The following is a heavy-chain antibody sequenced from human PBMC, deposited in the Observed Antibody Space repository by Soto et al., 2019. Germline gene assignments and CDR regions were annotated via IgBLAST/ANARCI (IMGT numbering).Heavy chain of an antibody. J-gene: IGHJ4*02. CDR2: IDNSGST. CDR1: GGSISNYF. V-gene: IGHV4-4*07. Sequence: PSETLSLTCTVSGGSISNYFCNWIRQPAGKGLEWIGRIDNSGSTNYNPSLKSRITMSADTSRNQFPLKLNSVTAADTAVYYCARGGQDFWSGPFDYWGQGALVTVS. D-gene: IGHD3-3*01. CDR3: ARGGQDFWSGPFDY.